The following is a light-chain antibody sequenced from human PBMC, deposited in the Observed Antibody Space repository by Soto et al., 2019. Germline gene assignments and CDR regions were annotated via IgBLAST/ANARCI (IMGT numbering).Light chain of an antibody. CDR2: GVS. J-gene: IGKJ5*01. CDR3: QQRSNWPIT. Sequence: EIVSTQSPGTLSLSPGERATLSCRASQSISSSYFAWYQQKPGQAPRLLVYGVSSRATDVPDRFNGSGSGTDFTLTISSLEPEDFAVYYCQQRSNWPITFGQGTRLEIK. V-gene: IGKV3D-20*02. CDR1: QSISSSY.